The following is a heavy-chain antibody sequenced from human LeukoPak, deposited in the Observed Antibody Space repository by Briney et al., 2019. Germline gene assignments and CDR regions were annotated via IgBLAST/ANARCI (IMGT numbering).Heavy chain of an antibody. CDR2: ISGSSSYI. CDR3: ARSCSSTSCYSDY. V-gene: IGHV3-21*01. Sequence: GGSLRLSCAASGFTFSSYSMNWARQAPGKGLEWVSSISGSSSYIYYADSVKGRFTISRDNAKNSLYLQMNSLRAEDTAVYYCARSCSSTSCYSDYWGQGTLVTVSS. D-gene: IGHD2-2*02. CDR1: GFTFSSYS. J-gene: IGHJ4*02.